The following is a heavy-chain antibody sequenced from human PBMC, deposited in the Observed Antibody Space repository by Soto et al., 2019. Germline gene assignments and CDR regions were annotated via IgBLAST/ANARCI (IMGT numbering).Heavy chain of an antibody. J-gene: IGHJ4*02. V-gene: IGHV3-23*01. CDR1: GFTFSSYA. Sequence: EVQLLESGGGLVQPGGSLRLSCAASGFTFSSYAMSWVRQAPGKGLEWVSAISGSGGSTYYADSVKGRFTISRDNSKNTLYLQMNSLRAEDTAVYYCAKDLLGVVISSGWADYWGQGTLVTVSS. CDR3: AKDLLGVVISSGWADY. CDR2: ISGSGGST. D-gene: IGHD3-10*01.